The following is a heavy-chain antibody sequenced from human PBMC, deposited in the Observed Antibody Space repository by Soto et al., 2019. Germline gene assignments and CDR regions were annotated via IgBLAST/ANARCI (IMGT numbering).Heavy chain of an antibody. CDR1: GFTFSDYY. J-gene: IGHJ6*03. CDR3: ARGVYGDYSHYYYYYMDV. CDR2: ISSSGTTI. V-gene: IGHV3-11*01. Sequence: PGGSLRLSCAASGFTFSDYYMSWIRQAPGKGLEWVSYISSSGTTIYYADSVKGRFTISSDNAKNSLYLQMNSLRAADTAVYYCARGVYGDYSHYYYYYMDVWGEGTTVSV. D-gene: IGHD4-17*01.